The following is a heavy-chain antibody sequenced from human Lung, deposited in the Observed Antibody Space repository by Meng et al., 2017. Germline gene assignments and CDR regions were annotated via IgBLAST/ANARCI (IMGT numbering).Heavy chain of an antibody. Sequence: QGQLQQGGAGLLKPSETLSLTCVVSGGSFSDYYWSWIRQPPGKGLEWIGEINHSGSTNYNPSLESRATISVDTSQNNLSLKLSSVTAADSAVYYCARGPTTMAHDFDYWGQGTLVTVPS. CDR1: GGSFSDYY. J-gene: IGHJ4*02. V-gene: IGHV4-34*01. D-gene: IGHD4-11*01. CDR3: ARGPTTMAHDFDY. CDR2: INHSGST.